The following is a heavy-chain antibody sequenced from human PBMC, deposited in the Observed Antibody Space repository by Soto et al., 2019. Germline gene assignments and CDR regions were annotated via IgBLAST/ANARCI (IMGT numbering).Heavy chain of an antibody. CDR2: LMSKTDGGTT. V-gene: IGHV3-15*01. Sequence: EVQLVESGGGLVKPGGSLRLSCAASGFDFSKAWMSWVRQAPGKGLEWVGRLMSKTDGGTTVYAAPVKGRFTISRDDSKNTLYLQMSSLNTEDTAVYYCAAGTGRTELDYWGQGTLVTVSS. CDR1: GFDFSKAW. CDR3: AAGTGRTELDY. D-gene: IGHD2-2*01. J-gene: IGHJ4*02.